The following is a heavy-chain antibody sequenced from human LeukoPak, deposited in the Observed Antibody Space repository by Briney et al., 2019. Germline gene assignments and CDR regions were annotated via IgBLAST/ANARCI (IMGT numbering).Heavy chain of an antibody. J-gene: IGHJ4*02. V-gene: IGHV3-53*01. CDR2: IYSGGST. D-gene: IGHD3-9*01. CDR3: ASPARSYYDILTGYYGPQNFDY. Sequence: GGSLRLSCAASGFTVSSNYMSWVRQAPGKGLEWVSVIYSGGSTYYADSVKGRFTISRDNSKNTLYLQMNSLRAEDTAVYYCASPARSYYDILTGYYGPQNFDYWGQGTLVTVSS. CDR1: GFTVSSNY.